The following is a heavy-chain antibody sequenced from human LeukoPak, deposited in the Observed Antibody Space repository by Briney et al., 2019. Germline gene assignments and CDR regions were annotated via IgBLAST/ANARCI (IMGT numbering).Heavy chain of an antibody. D-gene: IGHD5-18*01. V-gene: IGHV3-23*01. Sequence: GGSLRLSCEASGFTFNIYSMNWVRQAPGKGLEWVSAITASGGNTYYADSVKGRFTISRDNSKNTLYLQVNSLRAEDTAVYYCAKGNGYGYGQYYFDYWGQGTLVTVSS. CDR2: ITASGGNT. J-gene: IGHJ4*02. CDR3: AKGNGYGYGQYYFDY. CDR1: GFTFNIYS.